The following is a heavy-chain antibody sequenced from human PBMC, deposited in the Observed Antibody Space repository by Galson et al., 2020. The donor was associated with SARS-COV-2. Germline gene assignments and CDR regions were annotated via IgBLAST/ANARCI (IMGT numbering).Heavy chain of an antibody. J-gene: IGHJ4*02. Sequence: GESLKISCKGSGYSFTSYWIGWVRQMPGKGLEWMGLIYPGDSDTRYSPSFQGQVTISADKSISTAYLQWSSLKAPDTAMYYCARGRDSVVDIVLMVYASYFDYWGQGTLVTVSS. V-gene: IGHV5-51*01. CDR3: ARGRDSVVDIVLMVYASYFDY. CDR1: GYSFTSYW. D-gene: IGHD2-8*01. CDR2: IYPGDSDT.